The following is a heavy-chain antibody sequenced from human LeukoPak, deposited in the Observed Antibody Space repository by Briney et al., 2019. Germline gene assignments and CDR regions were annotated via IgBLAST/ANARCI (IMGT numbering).Heavy chain of an antibody. CDR1: GGSISGYS. Sequence: SETLSLTCTVSGGSISGYSWSWIRQPPGKGLEWIGYIYYSGSTYYNPSLKSRVTISVDTSKNQFSLKLSSVTAADTAVYYCARDTADIVVVVAALWGQGTLVTVSS. D-gene: IGHD2-15*01. V-gene: IGHV4-30-4*01. CDR3: ARDTADIVVVVAAL. CDR2: IYYSGST. J-gene: IGHJ4*02.